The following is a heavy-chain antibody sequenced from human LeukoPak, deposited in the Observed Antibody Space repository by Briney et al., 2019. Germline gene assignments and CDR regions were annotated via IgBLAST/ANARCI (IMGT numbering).Heavy chain of an antibody. CDR1: GGSFSGYY. CDR3: ARAVREMTTGDYFNY. D-gene: IGHD5-24*01. Sequence: PSETLSLTCAVYGGSFSGYYWSWIRQPPGKGLEWIGEINHSGSTNYNPSLKSRVTISVDTSKNQFSLKLSSVTAADTAVYYCARAVREMTTGDYFNYWGQGTLVTVSS. J-gene: IGHJ4*02. V-gene: IGHV4-34*01. CDR2: INHSGST.